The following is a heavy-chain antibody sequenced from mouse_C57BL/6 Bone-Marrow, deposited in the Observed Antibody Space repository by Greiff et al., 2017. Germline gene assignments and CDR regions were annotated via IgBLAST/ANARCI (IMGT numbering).Heavy chain of an antibody. D-gene: IGHD1-1*01. CDR1: GYTFTSYW. Sequence: QVQLQQPGAELVKPGASVKMSCKASGYTFTSYWITWVKQRPGQGLEWIGDIYPGSGSTNYNEKFKSKATLTVATSSSTAYMQLSSLTSEDSAVYCGARDYGSSDEGFDYWGQGTTLTVSS. CDR2: IYPGSGST. J-gene: IGHJ2*01. CDR3: ARDYGSSDEGFDY. V-gene: IGHV1-55*01.